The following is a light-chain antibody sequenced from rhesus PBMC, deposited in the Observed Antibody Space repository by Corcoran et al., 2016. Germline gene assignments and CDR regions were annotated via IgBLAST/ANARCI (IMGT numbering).Light chain of an antibody. Sequence: DIQMTQSPSSLSASVGDRVTITCRASEKVNNYLNWYQQKPGKAPKFLIYKASTLQSWVPSRFSGIGYGTYYILPIRRLQPEDVATYYCQHCYGTPLTFGGGAKVEIK. CDR2: KAS. V-gene: IGKV1-74*01. CDR3: QHCYGTPLT. J-gene: IGKJ4*01. CDR1: EKVNNY.